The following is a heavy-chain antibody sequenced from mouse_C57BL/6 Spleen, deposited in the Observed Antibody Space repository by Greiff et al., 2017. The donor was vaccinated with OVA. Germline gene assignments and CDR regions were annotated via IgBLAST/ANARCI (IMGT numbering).Heavy chain of an antibody. D-gene: IGHD1-1*01. CDR3: ARRELPYGYFDY. CDR1: GFTFSDYY. CDR2: ISNGGGST. V-gene: IGHV5-12*01. Sequence: EVQVVESGGGLVQPGGSLKLSCAASGFTFSDYYMYWVRQTPEKRLEWVAYISNGGGSTYYPDTVKGRFTISRDNAKNPLYLQMSRLKSEDTAMYYCARRELPYGYFDYWGQGTTLTVSS. J-gene: IGHJ2*01.